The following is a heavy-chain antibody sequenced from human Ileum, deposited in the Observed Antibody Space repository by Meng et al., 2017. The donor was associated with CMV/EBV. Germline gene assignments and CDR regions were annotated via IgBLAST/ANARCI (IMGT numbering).Heavy chain of an antibody. CDR1: GASLNDYY. J-gene: IGHJ5*02. V-gene: IGHV4-4*07. CDR3: ARDRFDP. Sequence: QVQLQESCLGLVKPSETLSLTCTVSGASLNDYYWSWIRQPAGKGLEWIGRIFATGTTNYNPSLKSRVTMSADTSKNQFSLKLTSVTAADTAVYFCARDRFDPWGQGALVTVSS. CDR2: IFATGTT.